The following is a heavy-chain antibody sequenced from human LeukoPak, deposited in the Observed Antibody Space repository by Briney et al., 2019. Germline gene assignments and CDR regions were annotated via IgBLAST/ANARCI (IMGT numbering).Heavy chain of an antibody. D-gene: IGHD6-19*01. Sequence: GGSLRLSCAASGFTFSSYAMHWVRQAPGKGLEWVAVISYDGSNKYYADSVKGRFTISRDNSKNTLYLQMNSLRAEDTAVYYCAKDFAYSSGWNFDYWGQGTLVTVSS. J-gene: IGHJ4*02. CDR1: GFTFSSYA. CDR3: AKDFAYSSGWNFDY. V-gene: IGHV3-30-3*01. CDR2: ISYDGSNK.